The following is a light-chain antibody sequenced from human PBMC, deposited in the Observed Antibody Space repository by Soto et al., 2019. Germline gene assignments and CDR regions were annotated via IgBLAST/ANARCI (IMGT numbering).Light chain of an antibody. V-gene: IGKV1-39*01. Sequence: DIQMPQSPSSLSASVGDRVTITCRASQTVSNYLHWYQQKPGKAPNLLIYDASTLQSGVPSRFSGSGSGTDFTLTISSLEPEDSAVYYCQQRHMWPITFGQGTRLEIK. CDR2: DAS. CDR1: QTVSNY. J-gene: IGKJ5*01. CDR3: QQRHMWPIT.